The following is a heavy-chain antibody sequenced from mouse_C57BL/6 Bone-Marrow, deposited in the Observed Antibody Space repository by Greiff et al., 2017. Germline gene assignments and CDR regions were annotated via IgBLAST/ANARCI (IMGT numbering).Heavy chain of an antibody. CDR2: IDPANGNT. J-gene: IGHJ4*01. CDR3: ARWFYYYGSSFPYAMDY. D-gene: IGHD1-1*01. CDR1: GFNIKNTY. Sequence: VQLQQSVAELVRPGASVKLSCTASGFNIKNTYMHWVKQRPEQGLEWIGRIDPANGNTKYAPKFQGKATITAETSSNTAYLQLSSLTSEDTAIYYCARWFYYYGSSFPYAMDYWGQGTSVTVSS. V-gene: IGHV14-3*01.